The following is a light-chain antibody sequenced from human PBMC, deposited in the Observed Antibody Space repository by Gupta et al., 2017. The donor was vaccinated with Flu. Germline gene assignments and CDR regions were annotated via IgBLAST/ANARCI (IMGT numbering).Light chain of an antibody. J-gene: IGKJ1*01. CDR2: AAT. V-gene: IGKV1-27*01. CDR1: QGISAY. Sequence: DLQMTQSPSSLSASVGDTVTITCRASQGISAYLAWYQQKPEKAPKLLIYAATTLQSGVPSRFSGSGSGTDFTLTITGLQAEDVATYYCQRYNRAPRTFGQGTKVEI. CDR3: QRYNRAPRT.